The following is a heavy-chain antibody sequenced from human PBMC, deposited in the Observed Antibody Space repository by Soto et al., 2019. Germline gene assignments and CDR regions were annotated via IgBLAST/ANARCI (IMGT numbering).Heavy chain of an antibody. CDR2: IYYSGST. Sequence: SETLSLTCTVSGGSLSSGDYYWSWIRQPPGKGLEWIGYIYYSGSTYYNPSLKSRVTISVDTSKNQFSLKLSSVTAADTAVYYCARDSIAARLYNWFDPWGQGTLVTVSS. CDR1: GGSLSSGDYY. V-gene: IGHV4-30-4*01. J-gene: IGHJ5*02. D-gene: IGHD6-6*01. CDR3: ARDSIAARLYNWFDP.